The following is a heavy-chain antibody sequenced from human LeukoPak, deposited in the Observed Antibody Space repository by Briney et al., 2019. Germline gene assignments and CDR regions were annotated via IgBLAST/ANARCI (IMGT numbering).Heavy chain of an antibody. CDR2: ISHDGSNK. CDR3: ARDRGYSSSWFDY. J-gene: IGHJ4*02. CDR1: GFTFSSYG. D-gene: IGHD6-13*01. Sequence: QPGGSLRLSCEASGFTFSSYGMHWVRRAPGKGLEWMTVISHDGSNKYYADSVKGRFTISRDNSKNTLYLQMNSLRAEDTAVYYCARDRGYSSSWFDYWGQGTLVTVSS. V-gene: IGHV3-30*03.